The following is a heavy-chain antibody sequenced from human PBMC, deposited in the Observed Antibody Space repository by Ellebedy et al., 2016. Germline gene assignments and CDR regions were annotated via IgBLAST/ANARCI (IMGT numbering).Heavy chain of an antibody. V-gene: IGHV3-74*01. D-gene: IGHD1-1*01. Sequence: GGSLRLXCVASGFTFSSDWMQWVRQAPGKGLVWVSHINSDVSTTNYADSVEGRFTISRDNSKNTVYMEMNSLRAEDTALYYCVEGFRDFDYWGQGILVTVSS. J-gene: IGHJ4*02. CDR2: INSDVSTT. CDR3: VEGFRDFDY. CDR1: GFTFSSDW.